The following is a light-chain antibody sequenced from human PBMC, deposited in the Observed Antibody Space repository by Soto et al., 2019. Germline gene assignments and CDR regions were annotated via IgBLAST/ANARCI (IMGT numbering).Light chain of an antibody. J-gene: IGKJ2*03. CDR3: QHGYVAPYS. Sequence: EIVLTQSPGTLSLSPGERATLSCRASQSVSNNYLAWYQQKPGQGPRLLIYGASSRATGIPDRFSGSGSGTDFTLTISRLEPEDFATYYCQHGYVAPYSFGQGTKVDI. CDR2: GAS. CDR1: QSVSNNY. V-gene: IGKV3-20*01.